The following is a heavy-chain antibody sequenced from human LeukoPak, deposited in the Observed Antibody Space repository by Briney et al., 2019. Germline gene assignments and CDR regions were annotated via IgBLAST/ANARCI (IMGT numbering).Heavy chain of an antibody. Sequence: EASVKVSCKASGYTFTGYYMHWVRQAPGQGLEWMGWINPNSGGTNYAQKFQGWVTMTRDTSISTAYMELSRLRSDDTAVYYCARGPVGMGKIEHHYHGIEVWGQGNTVTVSS. J-gene: IGHJ6*01. CDR2: INPNSGGT. CDR1: GYTFTGYY. D-gene: IGHD5-24*01. CDR3: ARGPVGMGKIEHHYHGIEV. V-gene: IGHV1-2*04.